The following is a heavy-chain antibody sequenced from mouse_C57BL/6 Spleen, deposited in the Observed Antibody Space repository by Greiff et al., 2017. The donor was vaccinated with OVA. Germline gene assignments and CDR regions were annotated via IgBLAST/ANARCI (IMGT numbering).Heavy chain of an antibody. CDR1: GYSITSGYY. V-gene: IGHV3-6*01. CDR2: ISYDGSN. CDR3: ARERGDGYYDAMDY. Sequence: DVQLVESGPGLVKPSQSLSLTCSVTGYSITSGYYWNWIRQFPGNKLEWMGYISYDGSNNYNPSLKNRISITRDTSKNQFFLKLNSVTTEDTATYYCARERGDGYYDAMDYWGQGTSVTVSS. J-gene: IGHJ4*01. D-gene: IGHD2-3*01.